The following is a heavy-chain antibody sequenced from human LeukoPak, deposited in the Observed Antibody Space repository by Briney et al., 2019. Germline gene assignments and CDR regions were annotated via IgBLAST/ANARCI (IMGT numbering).Heavy chain of an antibody. J-gene: IGHJ6*03. Sequence: GGSLRLSCAASGFTFSDYYMSWIRQAPGKGLEWVSYISSSGSTIYYADSVKGRSTISRDNAKNSLYLQMNSLRAEDTAVYYCAAIAAAGTFPYYYYMDVWGKGTTVTVSS. CDR1: GFTFSDYY. CDR2: ISSSGSTI. CDR3: AAIAAAGTFPYYYYMDV. D-gene: IGHD6-13*01. V-gene: IGHV3-11*04.